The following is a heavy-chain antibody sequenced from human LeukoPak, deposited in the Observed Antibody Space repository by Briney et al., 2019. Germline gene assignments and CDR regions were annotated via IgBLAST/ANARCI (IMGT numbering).Heavy chain of an antibody. Sequence: GESLKISCKGSGYSFTSNWIAWVRQLPGKGLEWMGIIYPGDSDTRYSPSFQGQVTISSDKSISTAYLQWSSMKASDTAMYYCARGPDGQYFDYWGRGTLVTVSS. CDR1: GYSFTSNW. D-gene: IGHD5-24*01. J-gene: IGHJ4*02. V-gene: IGHV5-51*01. CDR3: ARGPDGQYFDY. CDR2: IYPGDSDT.